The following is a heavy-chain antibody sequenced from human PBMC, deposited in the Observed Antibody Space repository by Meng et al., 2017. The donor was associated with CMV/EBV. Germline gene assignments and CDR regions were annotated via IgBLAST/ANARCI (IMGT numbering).Heavy chain of an antibody. CDR3: ARGGTVSGDY. Sequence: SVKVSCKASGGTFSSYTFSWVRQAPGQGLEWMGRIIPILGIANYAQKFQGRVTITADKSTSTAYMELSSLRSEDTAVYYCARGGTVSGDYWGQGTLVTVSS. CDR2: IIPILGIA. V-gene: IGHV1-69*02. CDR1: GGTFSSYT. D-gene: IGHD1-26*01. J-gene: IGHJ4*02.